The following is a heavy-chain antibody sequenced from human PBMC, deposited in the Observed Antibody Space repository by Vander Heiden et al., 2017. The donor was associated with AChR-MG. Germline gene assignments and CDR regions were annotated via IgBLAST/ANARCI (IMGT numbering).Heavy chain of an antibody. J-gene: IGHJ5*02. Sequence: QMQLQESGPGLVKPSETLSLTCNVSGGSISSHSWRWIRQPPGKGLEWIGDIYYSVTTKYNPSLKSRVTISADTSKNQFFLKLSSVTAADTALYYCARATYYYGSGSHLNWLDPWGQGTLVTVSS. CDR1: GGSISSHS. CDR3: ARATYYYGSGSHLNWLDP. V-gene: IGHV4-59*08. CDR2: IYYSVTT. D-gene: IGHD3-10*01.